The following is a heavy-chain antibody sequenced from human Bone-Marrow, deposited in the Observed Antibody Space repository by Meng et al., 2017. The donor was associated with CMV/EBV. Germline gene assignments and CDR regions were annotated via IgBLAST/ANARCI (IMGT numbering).Heavy chain of an antibody. J-gene: IGHJ4*02. CDR3: ERDFSGSYYFDY. Sequence: GGSPRLSCAASGFTFSSYAMHWVRQAPGKGLEWVAVISYDGSNKYYADSVKGRFTISRENSKNTLNLQMNSLRAEDTAVYYCERDFSGSYYFDYWGQGTLVTVSS. V-gene: IGHV3-30-3*01. CDR1: GFTFSSYA. CDR2: ISYDGSNK. D-gene: IGHD1-26*01.